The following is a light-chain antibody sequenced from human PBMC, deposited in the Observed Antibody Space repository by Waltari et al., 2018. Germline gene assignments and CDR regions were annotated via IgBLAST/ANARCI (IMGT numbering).Light chain of an antibody. CDR2: EVS. J-gene: IGLJ2*01. CDR1: SSDVGGYNY. V-gene: IGLV2-8*01. Sequence: QSALTQPPSASGSPGQSVTISCTGTSSDVGGYNYVSRYQQHPARAPKRMIYEVSKRPPGVPDRFSGSKAGNTASLTVSGLQAEDEADYYCSSYAGSNNFVVFGGGTKLTVL. CDR3: SSYAGSNNFVV.